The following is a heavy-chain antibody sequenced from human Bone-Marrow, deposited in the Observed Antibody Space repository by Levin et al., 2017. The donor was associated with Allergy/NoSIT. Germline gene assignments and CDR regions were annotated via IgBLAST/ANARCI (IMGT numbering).Heavy chain of an antibody. CDR2: IKQDESEE. CDR1: GFTFSTYW. Sequence: GGSLRLSCAVSGFTFSTYWMSWVRQAPGKGLEWVANIKQDESEEYYVDSVKGRFTISRDNTKNLLYLQMKSLRAEDTAVYYCARAPLHYDFWSGLYFYHMDVWGQGTTVTVS. V-gene: IGHV3-7*01. D-gene: IGHD3-3*01. CDR3: ARAPLHYDFWSGLYFYHMDV. J-gene: IGHJ6*02.